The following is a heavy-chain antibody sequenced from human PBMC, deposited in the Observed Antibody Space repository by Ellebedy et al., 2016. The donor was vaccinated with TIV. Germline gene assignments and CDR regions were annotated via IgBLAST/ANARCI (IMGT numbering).Heavy chain of an antibody. CDR1: GFSFRMYD. D-gene: IGHD2-15*01. V-gene: IGHV3-7*01. CDR2: IKEDGSEK. J-gene: IGHJ4*02. CDR3: ARDFTRGIYCSRGSCYSSVFDY. Sequence: GESLKISXAASGFSFRMYDMSWVRQAPGKGLEWVANIKEDGSEKSYVDSVKGRFTLSRDNAKNSLYLQMNSLRAEDTAVYYCARDFTRGIYCSRGSCYSSVFDYWGQGTQVTVSS.